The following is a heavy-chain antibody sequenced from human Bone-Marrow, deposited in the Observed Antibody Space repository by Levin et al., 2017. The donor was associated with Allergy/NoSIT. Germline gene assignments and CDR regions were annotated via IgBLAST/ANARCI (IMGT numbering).Heavy chain of an antibody. CDR3: AGKPLSSWLYWYFDL. Sequence: GALRLSCLASGFSFNTYEMNWVRQAPGKGLEWISYISGSGNTVYYADSVKGRFTISRDNARNSLYLHMNSLRPEDTAVYYCAGKPLSSWLYWYFDLWGRGTLVTVSS. CDR2: ISGSGNTV. J-gene: IGHJ2*01. V-gene: IGHV3-48*03. CDR1: GFSFNTYE. D-gene: IGHD6-19*01.